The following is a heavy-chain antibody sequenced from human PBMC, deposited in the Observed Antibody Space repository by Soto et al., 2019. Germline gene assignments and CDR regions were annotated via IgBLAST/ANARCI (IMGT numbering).Heavy chain of an antibody. CDR3: ANAEHPRRSIGFDY. CDR1: GFTFASYV. CDR2: ISATGGST. J-gene: IGHJ4*02. V-gene: IGHV3-23*01. Sequence: PGGSLRLSCAGSGFTFASYVMTWVRQAPGKGLEWVSSISATGGSTYYAGSVKGRFTISRDNSKNTLFLQMNSLRAEDTAIYYCANAEHPRRSIGFDYCGQGTLVTVSS. D-gene: IGHD3-16*02.